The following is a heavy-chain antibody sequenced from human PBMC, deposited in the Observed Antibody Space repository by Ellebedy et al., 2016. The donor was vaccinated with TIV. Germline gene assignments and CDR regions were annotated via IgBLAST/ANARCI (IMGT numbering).Heavy chain of an antibody. CDR2: IKQDGSEK. Sequence: GGSLRLXCAASGFTFSSYWMSWVRQAPGKGLEWVANIKQDGSEKYYVDSVKGRFTISRDNAKNSLYLQMNSLRAEDTAVYYCARGDFWSGYNFDYWGQGTLVTVSS. J-gene: IGHJ4*02. CDR1: GFTFSSYW. V-gene: IGHV3-7*01. D-gene: IGHD3-3*01. CDR3: ARGDFWSGYNFDY.